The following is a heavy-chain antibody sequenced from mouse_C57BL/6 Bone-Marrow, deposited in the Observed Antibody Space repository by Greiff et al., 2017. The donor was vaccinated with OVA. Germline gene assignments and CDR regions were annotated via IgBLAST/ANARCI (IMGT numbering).Heavy chain of an antibody. J-gene: IGHJ3*01. D-gene: IGHD1-1*01. Sequence: VQLQQSGAELARPGASVKLSCKASGYTFTSYGISWVKQRTGQGLEWIGEIYPRSGNTYYNEKFKGKATLTADKSSSTAYMELRSLTSEDSAVYFCARRGLYYGSSYGGDLFAYWGQGTLVTVSA. V-gene: IGHV1-81*01. CDR1: GYTFTSYG. CDR2: IYPRSGNT. CDR3: ARRGLYYGSSYGGDLFAY.